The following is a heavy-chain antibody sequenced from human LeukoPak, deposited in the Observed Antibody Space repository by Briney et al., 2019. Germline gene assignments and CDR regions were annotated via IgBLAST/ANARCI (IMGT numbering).Heavy chain of an antibody. J-gene: IGHJ4*02. CDR1: GYTFTTYN. V-gene: IGHV1-18*01. D-gene: IGHD3-22*01. CDR2: ISGYNGNT. Sequence: ASVKVSCKASGYTFTTYNINWVRQAPGQGLEWMGWISGYNGNTNYAQKLQGRVTMTTDTSTSTAYMELRSLKSDDTAVYYCASYGGDDSSGYRDWGQGTLVTVSS. CDR3: ASYGGDDSSGYRD.